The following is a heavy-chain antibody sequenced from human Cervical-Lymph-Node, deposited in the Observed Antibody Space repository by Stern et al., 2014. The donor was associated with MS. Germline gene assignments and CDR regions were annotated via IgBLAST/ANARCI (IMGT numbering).Heavy chain of an antibody. J-gene: IGHJ4*02. CDR3: ARLEYTTSYYSHYFDY. Sequence: VQLEESGPGLVKPSETLSLRCTVSGGSISSGSFYWGWIRQPPGKGLEWIGTGYYSVPTYSILSLKSRVPISVDPSKTHFSLTLTSVTAADTAVYYCARLEYTTSYYSHYFDYWGQGTLVTVSS. D-gene: IGHD1-26*01. CDR1: GGSISSGSFY. V-gene: IGHV4-39*01. CDR2: GYYSVPT.